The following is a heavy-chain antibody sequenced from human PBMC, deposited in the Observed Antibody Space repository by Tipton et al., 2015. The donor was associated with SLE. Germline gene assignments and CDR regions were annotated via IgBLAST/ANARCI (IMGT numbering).Heavy chain of an antibody. CDR1: GFTFSSYW. Sequence: SLRLSCAASGFTFSSYWMSWVRQAPGKGLEWVANIKQDGSEKYYVDSVKGRFTISRDNAKNSLYLQMNSLRAEDTAVYYCARDPLGAAALFDYWGQGTLVTVSS. CDR2: IKQDGSEK. D-gene: IGHD6-13*01. CDR3: ARDPLGAAALFDY. V-gene: IGHV3-7*01. J-gene: IGHJ4*02.